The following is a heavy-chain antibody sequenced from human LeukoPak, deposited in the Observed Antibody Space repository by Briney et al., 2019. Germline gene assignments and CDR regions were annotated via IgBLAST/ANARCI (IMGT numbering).Heavy chain of an antibody. CDR1: GFTFSSYA. CDR2: ISYDGSNK. CDR3: ARLLDGYNYFGY. D-gene: IGHD5-24*01. V-gene: IGHV3-30-3*01. Sequence: GGSLRLSCAASGFTFSSYAMHWVRQAPGKGLEWVAVISYDGSNKYYADSVKGRFTISRDNSKNTLYLQMNSLRAEDTAVYYCARLLDGYNYFGYWGQGTLVTVSS. J-gene: IGHJ4*02.